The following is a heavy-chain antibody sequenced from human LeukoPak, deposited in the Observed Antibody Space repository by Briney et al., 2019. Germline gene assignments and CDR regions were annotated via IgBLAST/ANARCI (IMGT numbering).Heavy chain of an antibody. CDR2: ISSSGRTL. D-gene: IGHD6-13*01. Sequence: PGGSLRLSCAVSAFTFSSYEMNWVRQAPGKGLEWVSYISSSGRTLYYADSVKGRFTISRDNAKNSLYLQMDSLRAEDTAVYYCARVLRYSSSWYGSSWFDPWGQGTLVTVSS. V-gene: IGHV3-48*03. CDR3: ARVLRYSSSWYGSSWFDP. CDR1: AFTFSSYE. J-gene: IGHJ5*02.